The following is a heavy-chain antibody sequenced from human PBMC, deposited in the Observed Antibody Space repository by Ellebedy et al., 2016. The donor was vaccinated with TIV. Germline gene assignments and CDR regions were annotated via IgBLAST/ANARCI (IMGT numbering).Heavy chain of an antibody. CDR1: GFTFSSYS. CDR2: ISSSSSTI. J-gene: IGHJ4*02. D-gene: IGHD3-10*01. V-gene: IGHV3-48*01. CDR3: ARGDVVYYYGSGSYSNYFDY. Sequence: GESLKISCAASGFTFSSYSMNWVRQAPGKGLEWVSYISSSSSTIYYADSVKGRFTISRDNAKNSLYLQMNSLRAEDTAVYYCARGDVVYYYGSGSYSNYFDYWGLGTLVTVSS.